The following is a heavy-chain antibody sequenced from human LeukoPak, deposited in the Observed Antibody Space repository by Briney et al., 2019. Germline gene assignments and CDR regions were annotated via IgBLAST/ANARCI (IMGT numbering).Heavy chain of an antibody. V-gene: IGHV5-51*01. Sequence: GESLKISCKGSGFSFTGHWIGWVRQLPGKGLAWMGIIYGGDSDTRYSPSFQGQVTISADKSITTAYLQWSSLKTSDTAMYYCARPPAAADTLSNWYFDLWGRGTLVTVSS. CDR2: IYGGDSDT. CDR3: ARPPAAADTLSNWYFDL. CDR1: GFSFTGHW. J-gene: IGHJ2*01. D-gene: IGHD6-13*01.